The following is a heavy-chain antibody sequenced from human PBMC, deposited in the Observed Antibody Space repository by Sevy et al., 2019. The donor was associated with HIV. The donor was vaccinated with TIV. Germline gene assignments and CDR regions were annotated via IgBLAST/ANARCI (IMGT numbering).Heavy chain of an antibody. V-gene: IGHV3-74*01. J-gene: IGHJ4*02. Sequence: GGSLRLSCAASGFTFSSYWMHWVRQAPGKGLVWLSHINSDGSKTGYADSVKGRFTISRDNAKNTLYLQMNSLRAEDTAVYYCARDKSATAVDYWGQGTLVTVSS. CDR3: ARDKSATAVDY. CDR2: INSDGSKT. CDR1: GFTFSSYW. D-gene: IGHD6-25*01.